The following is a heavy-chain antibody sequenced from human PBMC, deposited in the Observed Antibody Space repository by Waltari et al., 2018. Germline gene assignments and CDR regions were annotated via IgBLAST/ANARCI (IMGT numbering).Heavy chain of an antibody. J-gene: IGHJ4*01. CDR3: AKRTYGPFDS. CDR1: GSTFTDYA. V-gene: IGHV3-23*01. Sequence: EEQLLESGGALIQPGGSLRLSCEASGSTFTDYAMDWVRQVPGKVLEWGSAILSNGATTYYAASVKGRFTISRDNSKNTLYLQMNSLTAEDTAVYYCAKRTYGPFDSWGHGTLVTVSS. D-gene: IGHD3-10*01. CDR2: ILSNGATT.